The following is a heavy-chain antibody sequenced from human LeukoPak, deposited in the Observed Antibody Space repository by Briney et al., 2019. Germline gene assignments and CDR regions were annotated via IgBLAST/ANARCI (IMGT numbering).Heavy chain of an antibody. CDR2: INWSGGST. Sequence: GGSLRLSCAASGFTFDEYGMSWVRHAPGKGLEWVSGINWSGGSTGYADSVKGRFTISRDNAKNSLYLQMNSLRAEDTALYYCARDTYSSSRFDYWGQGTLVTVSS. CDR1: GFTFDEYG. D-gene: IGHD6-6*01. CDR3: ARDTYSSSRFDY. V-gene: IGHV3-20*04. J-gene: IGHJ4*02.